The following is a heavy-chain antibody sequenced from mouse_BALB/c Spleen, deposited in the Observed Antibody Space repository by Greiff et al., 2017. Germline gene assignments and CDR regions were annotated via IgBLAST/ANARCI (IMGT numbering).Heavy chain of an antibody. CDR3: ASSPYYGNLAWFAY. CDR1: GFSLTSYG. CDR2: IWSGGST. J-gene: IGHJ3*01. D-gene: IGHD2-10*01. V-gene: IGHV2-4-1*01. Sequence: QVHVKQSGPGLVQPSQSLSITCTVSGFSLTSYGVHWVRQSPGKGLEWLGVIWSGGSTDYNAAFISRLSISKDNSKSQVFFKMNSLQADDTAIYYCASSPYYGNLAWFAYWGQGTLVTVSA.